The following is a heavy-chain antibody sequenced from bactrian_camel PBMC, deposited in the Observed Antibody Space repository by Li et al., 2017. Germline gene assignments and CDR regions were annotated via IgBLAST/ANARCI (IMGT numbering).Heavy chain of an antibody. J-gene: IGHJ4*01. Sequence: VQLVESGGGSVQPGGSLRLSCGASGHTYSSNCMGWFRQAPGKEREGVAFVYFGGGSTYYADSVKGRFTISQDKAMKTVYLQMNMLKPEDTAMYYCAYDPHCLDSWYDWGQGTQVTVSS. CDR2: VYFGGGST. CDR1: GHTYSSNC. CDR3: AYDPHCLDSWYD. V-gene: IGHV3S40*01. D-gene: IGHD6*01.